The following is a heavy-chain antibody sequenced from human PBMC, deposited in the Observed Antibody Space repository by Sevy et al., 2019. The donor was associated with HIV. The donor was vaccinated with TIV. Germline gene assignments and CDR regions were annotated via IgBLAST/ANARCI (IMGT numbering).Heavy chain of an antibody. CDR2: ISSSSSTI. Sequence: GGSLRLSCAASGFTFSSYSMNWVRQAPGKGLEWVSYISSSSSTIYYADSVKGRFTISRDNAKNSLYLQMNSLRDEDTAVYYCAGGSLVGRYDVFDIWGQGTMVTVSS. J-gene: IGHJ3*02. D-gene: IGHD1-26*01. CDR3: AGGSLVGRYDVFDI. V-gene: IGHV3-48*02. CDR1: GFTFSSYS.